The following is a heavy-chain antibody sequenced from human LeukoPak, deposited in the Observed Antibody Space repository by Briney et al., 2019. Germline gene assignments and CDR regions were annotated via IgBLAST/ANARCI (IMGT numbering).Heavy chain of an antibody. V-gene: IGHV3-21*01. CDR2: ISSSSSYI. D-gene: IGHD2-2*01. CDR1: GFTFSSYS. CDR3: ARGGTTVLHYFDY. J-gene: IGHJ4*02. Sequence: PGGSLRLSCAASGFTFSSYSMNWVRQAPGKGLEWVSSISSSSSYIYYADSVKGRFTISREHAKNSLYLQMNSLRAEDTAVYYCARGGTTVLHYFDYWGQGTLVTVSS.